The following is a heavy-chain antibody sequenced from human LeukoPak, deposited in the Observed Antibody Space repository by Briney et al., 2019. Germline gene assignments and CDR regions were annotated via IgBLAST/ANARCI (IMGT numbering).Heavy chain of an antibody. V-gene: IGHV4-30-4*01. CDR3: ARDQRRSNCSGGSCYWFDP. CDR1: GGSISSGDYY. Sequence: SETLSLTCTVSGGSISSGDYYWSWIRQPPGKGLEWIGYIYYSGSTHYNPSLKSRVTISVDTSKNQFSLKLSSVTAADTAVYYCARDQRRSNCSGGSCYWFDPWGQGTLVTVSS. CDR2: IYYSGST. D-gene: IGHD2-15*01. J-gene: IGHJ5*02.